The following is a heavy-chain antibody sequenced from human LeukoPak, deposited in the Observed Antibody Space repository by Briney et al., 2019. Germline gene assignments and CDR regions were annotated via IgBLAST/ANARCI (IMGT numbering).Heavy chain of an antibody. CDR2: IKEDGSEE. D-gene: IGHD3-16*01. J-gene: IGHJ4*02. CDR1: GFKFSDFW. CDR3: VRDSRPGGAMGLYHNFDL. V-gene: IGHV3-7*01. Sequence: QTGGSLRLSCAASGFKFSDFWMTWVRQTPGKGLEWVANIKEDGSEEYHVGSVKGRFTISRDNTKSSLFLQMNSLRGDDTAVYYCVRDSRPGGAMGLYHNFDLWGQGTLVTVSS.